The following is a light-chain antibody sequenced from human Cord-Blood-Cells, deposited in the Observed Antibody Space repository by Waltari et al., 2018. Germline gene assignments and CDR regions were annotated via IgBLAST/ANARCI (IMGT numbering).Light chain of an antibody. V-gene: IGKV1-39*01. Sequence: DIQMTQSPSSLSASVGHRVTITCRASQSISSYLNWYQQKPGKAPKLLIYAGSSLQSGVPSRCSGSGSGTDFTLTISSRQPEDFATYYCQQSYSTPPYPFGQGTKLEIK. J-gene: IGKJ2*01. CDR1: QSISSY. CDR3: QQSYSTPPYP. CDR2: AGS.